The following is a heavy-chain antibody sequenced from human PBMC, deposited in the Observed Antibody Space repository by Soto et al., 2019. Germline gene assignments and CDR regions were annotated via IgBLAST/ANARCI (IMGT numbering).Heavy chain of an antibody. CDR2: ISYDGSNK. D-gene: IGHD3-16*01. CDR3: AKTLGGGAFDI. V-gene: IGHV3-30*18. Sequence: QVQLVESGGGVVQPGRSLRLSCAASGFTFSSYGMHWVRQAPGKGLEWVADISYDGSNKYYADSVKGRLTISRDNSKNTLYLQMNSLRAEDTAGHYCAKTLGGGAFDIWGQGTMVTVSS. J-gene: IGHJ3*02. CDR1: GFTFSSYG.